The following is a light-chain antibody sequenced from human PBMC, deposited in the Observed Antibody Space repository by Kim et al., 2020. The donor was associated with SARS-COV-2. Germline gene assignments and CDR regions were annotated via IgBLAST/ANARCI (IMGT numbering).Light chain of an antibody. CDR1: SSNIGAGYD. CDR3: QSYDSRLKGRV. J-gene: IGLJ2*01. V-gene: IGLV1-40*01. CDR2: TNT. Sequence: QSVLTQPPSVSGAPGQRVTISCTGNSSNIGAGYDVHWYQQFPGTAPKLLIYTNTNRPSGVPDRFSGSRSGTSASLAITGLQAEDEADYYCQSYDSRLKGRVFGGGTQLTVL.